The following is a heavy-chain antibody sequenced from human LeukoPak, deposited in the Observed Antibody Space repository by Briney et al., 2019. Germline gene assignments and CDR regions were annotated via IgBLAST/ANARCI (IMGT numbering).Heavy chain of an antibody. D-gene: IGHD4-17*01. J-gene: IGHJ4*02. CDR2: INTYNVNT. Sequence: GASVKVSCKGSGYTFTSYGISWVRQAPGQGLEWMGWINTYNVNTNYAQKLQGRVTMTTDTSTGTAYMELRSLRSDDTAVYYCARSEYGDYGWFDYWGQGTLVTVSS. CDR1: GYTFTSYG. CDR3: ARSEYGDYGWFDY. V-gene: IGHV1-18*01.